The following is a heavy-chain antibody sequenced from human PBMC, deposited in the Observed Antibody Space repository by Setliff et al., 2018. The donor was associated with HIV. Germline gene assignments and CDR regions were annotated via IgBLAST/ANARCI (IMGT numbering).Heavy chain of an antibody. CDR2: ISPKYGGT. Sequence: ASVKVSCKASGYSFSDYYIHWVRQAPGHGFQWMGWISPKYGGTNYAQNFQGRVTMTTDTSTSTAYMELRSLRSDDTAVYYCARVIDYGVLYWSYYMDVWGKGTTVTVSS. V-gene: IGHV1-2*02. J-gene: IGHJ6*03. CDR1: GYSFSDYY. CDR3: ARVIDYGVLYWSYYMDV. D-gene: IGHD4-17*01.